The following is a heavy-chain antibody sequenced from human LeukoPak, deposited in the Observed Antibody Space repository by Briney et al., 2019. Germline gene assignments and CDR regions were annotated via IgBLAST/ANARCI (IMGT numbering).Heavy chain of an antibody. J-gene: IGHJ6*03. CDR1: GYSLTNYY. CDR3: ARDDLTAHYMDV. CDR2: INPSGGST. Sequence: ASVKVSCKAFGYSLTNYYVHWVRQAPGQGLEWMGEINPSGGSTSYAQKFQGRITVTRDTYTNTVYMGLSSLRSEDTAMYFCARDDLTAHYMDVWGKGTAVTVSS. V-gene: IGHV1-46*01. D-gene: IGHD2-21*02.